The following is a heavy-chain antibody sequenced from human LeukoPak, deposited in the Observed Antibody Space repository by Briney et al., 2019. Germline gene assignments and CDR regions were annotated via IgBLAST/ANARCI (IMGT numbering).Heavy chain of an antibody. CDR2: VSPKNGGT. CDR1: GYIFTTYF. D-gene: IGHD1-20*01. Sequence: ATVKVSCKTSGYIFTTYFVHWVRQAPGQGLEWMGWVSPKNGGTLYAENFQGRVTMTRDTSINTFYMEVHSLRSGDTAVYYCAKEDELPLAITGFDSWGQGTLVAVSS. CDR3: AKEDELPLAITGFDS. V-gene: IGHV1-2*02. J-gene: IGHJ4*02.